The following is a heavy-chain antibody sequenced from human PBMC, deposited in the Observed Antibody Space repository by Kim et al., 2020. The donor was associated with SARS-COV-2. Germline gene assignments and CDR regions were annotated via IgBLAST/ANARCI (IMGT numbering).Heavy chain of an antibody. D-gene: IGHD3-10*01. V-gene: IGHV1-46*01. CDR1: GYTFTSYY. Sequence: ASVKVSCKASGYTFTSYYMHWVRQAPGQGLEWMGIINPSGGSTSYAQKFQGRVTMTRDTSTSTVYMELSSLRSEDTAVYYCARDSYYYGSGSFIDYWGQGTLVTVSS. CDR3: ARDSYYYGSGSFIDY. J-gene: IGHJ4*02. CDR2: INPSGGST.